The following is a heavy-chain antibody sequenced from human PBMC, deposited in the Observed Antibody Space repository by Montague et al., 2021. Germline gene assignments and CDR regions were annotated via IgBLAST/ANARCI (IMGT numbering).Heavy chain of an antibody. CDR2: IYSSGST. CDR3: TRPGVYCTNDTCYFWFAP. J-gene: IGHJ5*02. D-gene: IGHD2-8*01. CDR1: GGSISRSSYY. V-gene: IGHV4-39*01. Sequence: SETLSLTCTVSGGSISRSSYYWGWIRQPPGKGLEWIGSIYSSGSTYYNPSLKSRVTISADTSKNQFSLKLSSVTAADTAVYYCTRPGVYCTNDTCYFWFAPWGQGILVTVSS.